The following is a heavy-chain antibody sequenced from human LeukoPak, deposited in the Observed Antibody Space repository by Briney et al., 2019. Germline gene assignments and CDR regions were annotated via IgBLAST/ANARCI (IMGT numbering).Heavy chain of an antibody. D-gene: IGHD5-18*01. J-gene: IGHJ5*02. Sequence: SETLSLTCTVSGGSISSYYWSWIRQPPGKGLEWIGCIYYSGSTNYNPSFKSRVTISVDTSKNQFSLKLSSVTAADTAVYYCARARYSYGLLNWFDPWGQGTLVTVSS. CDR1: GGSISSYY. CDR2: IYYSGST. V-gene: IGHV4-59*08. CDR3: ARARYSYGLLNWFDP.